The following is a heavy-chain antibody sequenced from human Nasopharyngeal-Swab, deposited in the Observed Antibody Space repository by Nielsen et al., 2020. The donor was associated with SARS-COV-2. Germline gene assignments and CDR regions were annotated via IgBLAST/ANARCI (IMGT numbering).Heavy chain of an antibody. CDR1: GYTFTSYD. CDR2: MNPNSGNT. Sequence: ASVKVSCKASGYTFTSYDINWVRQATGQGLEWMGWMNPNSGNTGYAQKFQGRVTMTRNTSISTAYMELSSLRSEDTAVYYCARGPCDYVWGNYRCYYYYGMDVWGQGTTVTVSS. J-gene: IGHJ6*02. CDR3: ARGPCDYVWGNYRCYYYYGMDV. V-gene: IGHV1-8*01. D-gene: IGHD3-16*02.